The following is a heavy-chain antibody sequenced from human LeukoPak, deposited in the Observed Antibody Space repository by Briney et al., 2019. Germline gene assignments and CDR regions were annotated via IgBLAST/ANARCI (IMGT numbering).Heavy chain of an antibody. CDR1: GGSISSYY. D-gene: IGHD2-2*01. CDR3: AKTRSTSRQPNWFDP. V-gene: IGHV4-59*12. J-gene: IGHJ5*02. CDR2: IYYSGST. Sequence: PSETLSLTCTVSGGSISSYYWSWIRQPPGKGLEWIGYIYYSGSTNYNPSLKSQVTIPVDTSKNQFSLKVASVTAADTAVYYCAKTRSTSRQPNWFDPWGQGTLVTVSS.